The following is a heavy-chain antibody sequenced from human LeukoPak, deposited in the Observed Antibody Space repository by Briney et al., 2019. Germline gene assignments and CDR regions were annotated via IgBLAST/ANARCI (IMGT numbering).Heavy chain of an antibody. D-gene: IGHD3-16*01. J-gene: IGHJ6*03. V-gene: IGHV4-59*01. CDR1: GGSIGSYY. CDR3: ARVPLGVWFYYTDV. CDR2: IFHSGST. Sequence: SETLSLTCTVSGGSIGSYYWSWIRQPPGKGLQWIGYIFHSGSTNYDPSLKSRVTITVDTSKNQFSLKLTSVTAADTAVYYCARVPLGVWFYYTDVWGKGTTVTVSS.